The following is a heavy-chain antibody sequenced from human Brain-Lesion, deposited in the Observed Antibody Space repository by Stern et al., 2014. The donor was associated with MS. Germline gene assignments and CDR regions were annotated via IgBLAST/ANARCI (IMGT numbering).Heavy chain of an antibody. Sequence: QLVQSGPGLVKPSETLSLTCTVSGGSISSSTYYWAWIRQPPGKGLEWIGNIYYSGFTYYNPSLKGRVPISEDMSKNQFSLKLSSVTAADTAIYYCARHDSVPRPSQLYSARDRGPGYFDYWGQGTLVTVSS. CDR1: GGSISSSTYY. CDR2: IYYSGFT. V-gene: IGHV4-39*01. J-gene: IGHJ4*02. CDR3: ARHDSVPRPSQLYSARDRGPGYFDY. D-gene: IGHD1-26*01.